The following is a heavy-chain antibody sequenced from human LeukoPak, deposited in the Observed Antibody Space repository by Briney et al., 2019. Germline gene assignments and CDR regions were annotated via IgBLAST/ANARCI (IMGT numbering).Heavy chain of an antibody. J-gene: IGHJ4*02. Sequence: SVKVSCKASGGTFSSYAISWVRQAPGQGLEWMGGIIPIFGTANYAQKFQGRVTITADESTSTAYMELSSLRSEDTAVYYCARDGSWGSSSDYWGQGTLVTVSS. CDR3: ARDGSWGSSSDY. D-gene: IGHD6-13*01. V-gene: IGHV1-69*13. CDR1: GGTFSSYA. CDR2: IIPIFGTA.